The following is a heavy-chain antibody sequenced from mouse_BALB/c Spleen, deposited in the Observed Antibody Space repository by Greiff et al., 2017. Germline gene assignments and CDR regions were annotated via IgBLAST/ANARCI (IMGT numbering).Heavy chain of an antibody. CDR1: GYTFTSYY. Sequence: VQLQESGAELVKPGASVKLSCKASGYTFTSYYMYWVKQRPGQGLEWIGEINPSNGGTNFNEKFKSKATLTVDKSSSTAYMQLSSLTSEDSAVYYCTRSLWGYAMDYWGQGTSVTVSS. CDR2: INPSNGGT. J-gene: IGHJ4*01. CDR3: TRSLWGYAMDY. V-gene: IGHV1S81*02.